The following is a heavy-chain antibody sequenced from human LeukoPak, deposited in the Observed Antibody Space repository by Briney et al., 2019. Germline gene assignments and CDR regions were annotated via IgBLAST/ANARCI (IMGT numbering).Heavy chain of an antibody. Sequence: SETLSLTCAVSGGSFSGYHCSWIRQTPGKGLEWIGEVSQSGGASYNPSLKSRVTISVETSKNHFSLKLTSATAADTAMYYCATRIAAAGTGFDYWGQGTLVTVSS. D-gene: IGHD6-13*01. CDR2: VSQSGGA. CDR1: GGSFSGYH. J-gene: IGHJ4*02. V-gene: IGHV4-34*01. CDR3: ATRIAAAGTGFDY.